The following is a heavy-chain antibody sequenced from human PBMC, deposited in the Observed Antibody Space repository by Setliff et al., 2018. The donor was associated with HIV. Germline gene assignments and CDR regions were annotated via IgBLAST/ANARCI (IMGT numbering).Heavy chain of an antibody. D-gene: IGHD7-27*01. V-gene: IGHV3-49*04. Sequence: PGGSLRLSCTTSGFTFAHQAMTWVRQAPGKGLEWVGFIGGKGYNGTTQYAASVKGRFMISRDDSKSIAYLQINSLKTEDTAVYFCTRDRLGIFRFLDSWGQGTLVTVSS. CDR3: TRDRLGIFRFLDS. CDR2: IGGKGYNGTT. CDR1: GFTFAHQA. J-gene: IGHJ4*02.